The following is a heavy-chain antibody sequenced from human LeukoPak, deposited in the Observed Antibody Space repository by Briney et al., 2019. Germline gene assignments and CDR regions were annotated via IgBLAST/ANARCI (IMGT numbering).Heavy chain of an antibody. CDR1: GFTFSSYS. CDR3: ARDSLLDSSRYDAFDI. J-gene: IGHJ3*02. D-gene: IGHD3-22*01. CDR2: ISSSSSYI. V-gene: IGHV3-21*01. Sequence: GGSLRLSCAASGFTFSSYSMNWVRQAPGKGLEWASSISSSSSYIYYADSVKGRFTISRDNAKNSLYLQMNSLRAEYTAVYYCARDSLLDSSRYDAFDIWGQGTMVTVSS.